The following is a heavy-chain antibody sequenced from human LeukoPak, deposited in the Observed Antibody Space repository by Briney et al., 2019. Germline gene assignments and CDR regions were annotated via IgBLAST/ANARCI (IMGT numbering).Heavy chain of an antibody. CDR1: GYTFTDYY. CDR2: INPNTGGT. J-gene: IGHJ4*02. D-gene: IGHD2-15*01. Sequence: ASVKVSCKASGYTFTDYYMHWVRQAPGQGLEWMGWINPNTGGTNYAQKFRGRVTLTRDTSISTAYMELSRLRSDDTAVYYCARVPHCSGGRCYCFDYWGQGTLVTVSS. V-gene: IGHV1-2*02. CDR3: ARVPHCSGGRCYCFDY.